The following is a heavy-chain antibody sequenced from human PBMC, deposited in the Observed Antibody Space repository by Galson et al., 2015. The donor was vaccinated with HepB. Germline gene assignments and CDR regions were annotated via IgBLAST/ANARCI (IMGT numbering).Heavy chain of an antibody. Sequence: SLRLSCAASGFTFSRYAMSWVRQAPGKGLEWVSSISGGSERTYYADSVKGRFTISRDNSKNTLYLQMNSLRAEDTALYYCAKAAGYYSYYGLDVWGQGTTVTVSS. D-gene: IGHD6-13*01. CDR3: AKAAGYYSYYGLDV. J-gene: IGHJ6*02. CDR1: GFTFSRYA. CDR2: ISGGSERT. V-gene: IGHV3-23*01.